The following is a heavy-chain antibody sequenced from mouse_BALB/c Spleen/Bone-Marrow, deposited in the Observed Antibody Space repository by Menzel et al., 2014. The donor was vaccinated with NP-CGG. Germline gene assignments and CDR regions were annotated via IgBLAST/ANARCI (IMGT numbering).Heavy chain of an antibody. V-gene: IGHV5-9-4*01. CDR2: ISSGGSYT. CDR3: ARDSSGYFDY. D-gene: IGHD3-1*01. Sequence: EVQVVESGGGLVKPGGSLKLSCAASGFTSSYYAMSWVRQSPEKSLEWVAEISSGGSYTYYPDTVTGRFTISRDNAKNTLYLEMSSLRSEDTAMYYCARDSSGYFDYWGQGTTLTVSS. J-gene: IGHJ2*01. CDR1: GFTSSYYA.